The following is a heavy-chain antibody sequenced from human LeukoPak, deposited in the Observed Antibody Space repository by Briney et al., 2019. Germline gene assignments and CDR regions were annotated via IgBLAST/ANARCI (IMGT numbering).Heavy chain of an antibody. CDR2: ISAYNGIT. CDR3: ARDMYSSSSPWFDP. CDR1: GYTFTSYG. D-gene: IGHD6-6*01. V-gene: IGHV1-18*01. J-gene: IGHJ5*02. Sequence: ASVKVSCKASGYTFTSYGISWVRQAPGQGLEWMGWISAYNGITNYAQKLQGRVTMTTDTSTSTAYMELRSLRSDDTAVYYCARDMYSSSSPWFDPWGQGTLVTVSP.